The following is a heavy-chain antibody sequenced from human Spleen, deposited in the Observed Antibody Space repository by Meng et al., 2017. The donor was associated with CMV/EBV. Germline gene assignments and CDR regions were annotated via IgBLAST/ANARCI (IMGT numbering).Heavy chain of an antibody. V-gene: IGHV4-39*07. CDR1: GGSISSSSYY. Sequence: TVPGGSISSSSYYWGWIRQPPGKGLEWIGSIYYSGSTYYNPSLKSRVTISVDTSKNQFSLKLSSVTAADTAVYYCVGEPLSSNWFDPWGQGTLVTVSS. CDR3: VGEPLSSNWFDP. CDR2: IYYSGST. D-gene: IGHD3-10*01. J-gene: IGHJ5*02.